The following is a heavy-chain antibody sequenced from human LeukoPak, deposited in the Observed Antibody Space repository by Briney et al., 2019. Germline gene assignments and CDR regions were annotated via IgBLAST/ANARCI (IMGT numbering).Heavy chain of an antibody. CDR3: ARDEYFDY. Sequence: PGGSLRLSCAASGFTFSSYEMNWVRQAPGKGLEWISFSSTSDTIYYADSVKGRFTISRDNAKNSLYLQMSSLRAEDTAVYYCARDEYFDYWGQGTLVTVSS. V-gene: IGHV3-48*03. CDR2: SSTSDTI. J-gene: IGHJ4*02. CDR1: GFTFSSYE.